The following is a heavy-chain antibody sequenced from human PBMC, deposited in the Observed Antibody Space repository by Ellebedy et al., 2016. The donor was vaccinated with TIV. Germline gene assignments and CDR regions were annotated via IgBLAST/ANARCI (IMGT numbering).Heavy chain of an antibody. D-gene: IGHD6-19*01. Sequence: GESLKISCAASGFTFNSYAMSWVRQAPGTGLEWVATISHTGSRTYYANSVEGRFIISSDNSKRTLYLQMNSLRAEDTAVYYCAKGRGGGSDSSAPRYYFDSWGLGTLVTVSS. V-gene: IGHV3-23*01. CDR1: GFTFNSYA. CDR2: ISHTGSRT. CDR3: AKGRGGGSDSSAPRYYFDS. J-gene: IGHJ4*02.